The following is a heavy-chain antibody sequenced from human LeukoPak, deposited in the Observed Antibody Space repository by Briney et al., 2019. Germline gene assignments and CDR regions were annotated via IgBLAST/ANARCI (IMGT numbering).Heavy chain of an antibody. J-gene: IGHJ4*02. Sequence: GGSLRLSCAASGFTFSNAWMSWVRQAPGKGLEWVGRIKSKADGGTTDYAAPVKGRFTISRDDSKNTLYLQMNSLKTEDTAVYYCTTVYSGYDSAGGERLTFDYWGQGTLVTVSS. CDR2: IKSKADGGTT. V-gene: IGHV3-15*01. D-gene: IGHD5-12*01. CDR3: TTVYSGYDSAGGERLTFDY. CDR1: GFTFSNAW.